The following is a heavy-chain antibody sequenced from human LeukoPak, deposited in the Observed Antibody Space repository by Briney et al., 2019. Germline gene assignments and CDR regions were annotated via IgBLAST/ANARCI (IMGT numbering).Heavy chain of an antibody. J-gene: IGHJ5*02. CDR3: ARTARIAAVNWFDP. D-gene: IGHD6-13*01. V-gene: IGHV4-4*02. CDR1: GVSISSSNW. CDR2: IYHSGSI. Sequence: SGTLSLTCAVSGVSISSSNWWSWVRQPPGKGLEWIGEIYHSGSINYNPSLKSRVTISVDKSKNQFSLKLSSVTAADTAVYYCARTARIAAVNWFDPWGQGTLVTVSS.